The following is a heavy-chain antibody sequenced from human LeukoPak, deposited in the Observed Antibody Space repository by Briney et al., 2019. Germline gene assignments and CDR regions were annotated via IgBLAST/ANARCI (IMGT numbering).Heavy chain of an antibody. J-gene: IGHJ3*02. D-gene: IGHD3-10*02. V-gene: IGHV3-74*01. CDR3: ARRGLVPAFDI. Sequence: GGSLRLSCAASGFTFSSFWMHWVRQAPGKGLLWISRVNGDGNITTYADSVRGRFTISRDNAKNTLYLQMNGLRAEDTAVYYCARRGLVPAFDIWGQGTMVSVTS. CDR1: GFTFSSFW. CDR2: VNGDGNIT.